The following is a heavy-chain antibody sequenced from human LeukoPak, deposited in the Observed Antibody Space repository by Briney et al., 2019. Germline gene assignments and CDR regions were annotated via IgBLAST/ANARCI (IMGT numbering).Heavy chain of an antibody. J-gene: IGHJ4*02. Sequence: SETLSLTCAVYGGSFSGYYWSWIRQPPGKGLEWIGYIYYSGSTNYNPSLKSRVTISVDTSKNQFSLKLSSVTAADTAVYYCARADYYGSGSFDYWGQGTLVTVSS. CDR3: ARADYYGSGSFDY. CDR1: GGSFSGYY. D-gene: IGHD3-10*01. CDR2: IYYSGST. V-gene: IGHV4-59*12.